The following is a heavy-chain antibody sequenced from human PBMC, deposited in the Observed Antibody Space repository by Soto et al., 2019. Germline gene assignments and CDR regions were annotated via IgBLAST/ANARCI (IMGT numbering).Heavy chain of an antibody. CDR1: GYTFTSYD. Sequence: ASVKVSCKASGYTFTSYDINWVRQATGQGLEWMGWMNPNSGNTGYAQKFQGRVTMTRNTSISTAYMELSRLKSDDTAVYYCARGPRHGGFDYWGQGTLVTVSS. D-gene: IGHD4-17*01. CDR3: ARGPRHGGFDY. V-gene: IGHV1-8*01. CDR2: MNPNSGNT. J-gene: IGHJ4*02.